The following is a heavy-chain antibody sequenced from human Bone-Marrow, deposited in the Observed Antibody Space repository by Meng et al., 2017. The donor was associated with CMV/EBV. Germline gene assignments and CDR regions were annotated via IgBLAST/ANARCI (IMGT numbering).Heavy chain of an antibody. CDR3: LLYSNYVKY. V-gene: IGHV4-34*03. D-gene: IGHD4-11*01. J-gene: IGHJ4*02. Sequence: GSLRLSCAVYGGSLSGYYWSWIRQPPGKGLEWIGEINHSGSTNYNPSLKSRVTISVDTSKNQFSLKLSSVTAADTAMYYCLLYSNYVKYWGQGTLVTVSS. CDR2: INHSGST. CDR1: GGSLSGYY.